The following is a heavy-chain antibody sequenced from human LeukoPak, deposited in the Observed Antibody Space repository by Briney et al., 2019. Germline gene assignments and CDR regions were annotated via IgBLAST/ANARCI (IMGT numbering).Heavy chain of an antibody. CDR3: ARGLVGATVVNWFDP. V-gene: IGHV4-59*01. CDR1: GGSISTYY. D-gene: IGHD1-26*01. Sequence: PSETLSLTCTVSGGSISTYYWSWIRQSPGKGLECIGYIDYSGSTNYNPSLKSRVTMSVDTSKNQFSLKLSSVTAADTAVYYCARGLVGATVVNWFDPWGQGTLVTVSS. CDR2: IDYSGST. J-gene: IGHJ5*02.